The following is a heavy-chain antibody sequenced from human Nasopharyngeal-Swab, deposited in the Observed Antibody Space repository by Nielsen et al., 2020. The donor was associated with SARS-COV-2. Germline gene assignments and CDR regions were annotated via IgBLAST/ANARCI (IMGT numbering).Heavy chain of an antibody. D-gene: IGHD2-2*01. V-gene: IGHV1-24*01. Sequence: SVPVSCKVSGYILTELSMHWVRQAPGKGLEWMGGFDPEDGETIYAQKFQGRVTMTEDTSTDTAYMELSSLRSEDTAVYYCRVVPAAMWYYYYGMDVWGQGTTVTVSS. J-gene: IGHJ6*02. CDR3: RVVPAAMWYYYYGMDV. CDR1: GYILTELS. CDR2: FDPEDGET.